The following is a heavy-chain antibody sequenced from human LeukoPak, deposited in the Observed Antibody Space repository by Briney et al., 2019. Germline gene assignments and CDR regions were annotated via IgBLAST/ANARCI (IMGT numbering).Heavy chain of an antibody. CDR3: ARVTGFDIVATIFDY. J-gene: IGHJ4*02. CDR1: GGSISSGGYY. Sequence: PSETLSLTCTVSGGSISSGGYYWRWIRQHPGKGLEWIGYIYYSGSTYYNPSLKSRVTISVGTSKNQFSLKLSSVTAADTAVYYCARVTGFDIVATIFDYWGQGTLVTVSS. D-gene: IGHD5-12*01. V-gene: IGHV4-31*03. CDR2: IYYSGST.